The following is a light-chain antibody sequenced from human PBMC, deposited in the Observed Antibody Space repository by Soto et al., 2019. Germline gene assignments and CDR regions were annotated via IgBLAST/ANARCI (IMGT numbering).Light chain of an antibody. CDR1: QSVSINY. J-gene: IGKJ1*01. CDR2: GAS. Sequence: EIVLTQSPGTLSLSRGETGRLWCRASQSVSINYVAWYQQRPGQAPRLLIYGASGRATGIPDRFSGSESGTDFTLTISRVEAEDSAVYFCQKYGTSPRKFGQGTKVDIK. CDR3: QKYGTSPRK. V-gene: IGKV3-20*01.